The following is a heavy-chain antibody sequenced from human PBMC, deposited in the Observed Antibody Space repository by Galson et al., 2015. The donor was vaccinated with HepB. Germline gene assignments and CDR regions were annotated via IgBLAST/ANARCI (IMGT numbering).Heavy chain of an antibody. CDR3: ARDYQYCSSTSCYADAFDI. J-gene: IGHJ3*02. Sequence: SVKVSCKASGYTFTSYYMHWVRQAPGQGLEWMGIINPSGGSTSYAQKFQGRVIMTRDTSTSTVYMELSSLRSEDTAVYYCARDYQYCSSTSCYADAFDIWGQGTMVTVSS. D-gene: IGHD2-2*01. V-gene: IGHV1-46*01. CDR1: GYTFTSYY. CDR2: INPSGGST.